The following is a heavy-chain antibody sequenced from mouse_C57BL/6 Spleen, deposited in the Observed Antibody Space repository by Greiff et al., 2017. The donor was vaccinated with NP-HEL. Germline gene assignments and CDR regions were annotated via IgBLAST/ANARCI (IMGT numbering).Heavy chain of an antibody. D-gene: IGHD1-1*01. CDR1: GFTFSSYA. CDR2: ISDGGSYT. J-gene: IGHJ3*01. CDR3: ARENYYGSSIFAY. Sequence: EVKVVESGGGLVKPGGSLKLSCAASGFTFSSYAMSWVRQTPEKRLEWVATISDGGSYTYYPDNVKGRFTISRDNAKNNLYLQMSHLKSEDTAMYYCARENYYGSSIFAYWGQGTLVTVSA. V-gene: IGHV5-4*01.